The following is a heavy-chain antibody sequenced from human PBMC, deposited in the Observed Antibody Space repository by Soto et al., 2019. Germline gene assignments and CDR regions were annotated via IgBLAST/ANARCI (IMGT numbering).Heavy chain of an antibody. CDR3: ARDRSPSIAAAGRGDNWWFDP. CDR2: IYYSGST. D-gene: IGHD6-13*01. V-gene: IGHV4-59*01. CDR1: GGSISSYY. Sequence: KTSETLSLTCTVSGGSISSYYWSWIRQPPGKGLEWIGYIYYSGSTNYNPSLKSRVTISVDTSKNQFSLKLSSVTAADTAVYYCARDRSPSIAAAGRGDNWWFDPWGQGTLVTVSS. J-gene: IGHJ5*02.